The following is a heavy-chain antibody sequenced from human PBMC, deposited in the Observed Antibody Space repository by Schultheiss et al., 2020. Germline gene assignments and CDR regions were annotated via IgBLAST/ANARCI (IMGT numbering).Heavy chain of an antibody. CDR2: ISSSSSYI. V-gene: IGHV3-21*04. D-gene: IGHD3-3*01. CDR1: GFTFSSYS. Sequence: GESLKISCAASGFTFSSYSMNWVRQAPGKGLEWVSSISSSSSYIYYADSVKGRFTISRDNAKNTLYLQMNSLRAEDTAVYYCARSPYYDFWSGYRDYYYYGMDVWGQGTTVTVSS. J-gene: IGHJ6*02. CDR3: ARSPYYDFWSGYRDYYYYGMDV.